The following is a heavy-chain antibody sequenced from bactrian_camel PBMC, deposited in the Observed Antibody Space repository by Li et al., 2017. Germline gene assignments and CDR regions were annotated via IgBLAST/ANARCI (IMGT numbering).Heavy chain of an antibody. CDR2: FSPNAVT. CDR3: AVADVRCGDSWFYFGN. V-gene: IGHV3S63*01. CDR1: GYANC. D-gene: IGHD6*01. Sequence: HVQLVESGGGSAQAGGSLRLSCAASGYANCLAWFRQAPGKERERVAGFSPNAVTDYADSVKGRFTISQDNEKKTLFLQMTRLMPEDTAMYYCAVADVRCGDSWFYFGNWGQGTQVTVS. J-gene: IGHJ4*01.